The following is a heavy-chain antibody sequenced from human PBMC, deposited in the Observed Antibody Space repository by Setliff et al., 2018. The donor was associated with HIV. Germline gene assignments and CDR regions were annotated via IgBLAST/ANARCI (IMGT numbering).Heavy chain of an antibody. CDR2: VYYSGGT. D-gene: IGHD5-18*01. Sequence: ETLSLTCTVSDGSIRGHYWSWIRQPPGKGLEWIGYVYYSGGTNYNPSLKSRVTVSVDTSKNQFSLKLTSVTAADTAVYFCARGAGYSYFDYYYYYMDVWGKGTTVTVSS. CDR1: DGSIRGHY. J-gene: IGHJ6*03. V-gene: IGHV4-59*11. CDR3: ARGAGYSYFDYYYYYMDV.